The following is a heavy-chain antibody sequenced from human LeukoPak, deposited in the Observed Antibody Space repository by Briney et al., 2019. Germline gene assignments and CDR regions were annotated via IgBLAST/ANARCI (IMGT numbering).Heavy chain of an antibody. CDR3: VRDTYSLQMYRYYVDV. Sequence: GGSLRLSCEASGFTFSRFPMSWLRQAPGKGLEWVSTVSVTGFDTYFADSVKGRFTISRANSRTSVSLQMNSLRDEATAEYYCVRDTYSLQMYRYYVDVWGKGTTVTVSS. CDR1: GFTFSRFP. D-gene: IGHD2-15*01. V-gene: IGHV3-23*01. CDR2: VSVTGFDT. J-gene: IGHJ6*03.